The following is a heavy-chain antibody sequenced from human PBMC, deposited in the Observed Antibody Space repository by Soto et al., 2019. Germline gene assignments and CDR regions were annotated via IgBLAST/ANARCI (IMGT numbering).Heavy chain of an antibody. Sequence: GASVKVSCKASGFTFTNSAVQWVRQARGQRLEWIGWIVVGSGNTNYAQKFQERVTITRDMSTSTAYMELRSLRSDDTAVYYCARASPRGGISTSCYFHWGQGTLVTVSS. D-gene: IGHD2-2*01. CDR1: GFTFTNSA. CDR2: IVVGSGNT. CDR3: ARASPRGGISTSCYFH. J-gene: IGHJ4*02. V-gene: IGHV1-58*01.